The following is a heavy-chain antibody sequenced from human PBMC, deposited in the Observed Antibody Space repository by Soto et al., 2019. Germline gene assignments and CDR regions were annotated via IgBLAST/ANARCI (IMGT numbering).Heavy chain of an antibody. J-gene: IGHJ6*02. CDR3: AREEWRYSYGNYYYYGMDV. CDR2: IYTSGST. V-gene: IGHV4-4*07. D-gene: IGHD5-18*01. CDR1: GGSISSYY. Sequence: PSETLSLTCTVSGGSISSYYWSWIRQPAGKGLEWIGRIYTSGSTNYNPSLKSRVTMSVDTSKNQFSLKLSSVTAADTAVYYCAREEWRYSYGNYYYYGMDVWGQGTTVTVS.